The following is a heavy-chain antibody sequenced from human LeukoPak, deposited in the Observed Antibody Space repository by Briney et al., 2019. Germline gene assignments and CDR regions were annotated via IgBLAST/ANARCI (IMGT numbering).Heavy chain of an antibody. Sequence: SGGSLRLSCAAAGFTVSTYWMHWVRQAPGKGLVWVSRINSDESSTTYADSVKGRFTISRDNAKNTLYLQMNSLRAEDTAVYYCAKSRRAYCSGGSCFGLWDYWGQGTLVTVSS. CDR3: AKSRRAYCSGGSCFGLWDY. CDR2: INSDESST. CDR1: GFTVSTYW. J-gene: IGHJ4*02. V-gene: IGHV3-74*01. D-gene: IGHD2-15*01.